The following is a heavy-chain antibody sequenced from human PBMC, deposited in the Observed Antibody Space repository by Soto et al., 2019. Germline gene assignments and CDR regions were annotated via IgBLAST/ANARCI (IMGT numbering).Heavy chain of an antibody. D-gene: IGHD6-19*01. CDR1: GFSFTTYW. CDR3: ARHEQFYYYYYGMDV. Sequence: PGESLKISCKASGFSFTTYWIAWVRHMPGKGLEWVGIINPGDSDTRYNPSFQGEVTISADRSITTAYLQWSSLKASDTAIYYCARHEQFYYYYYGMDVWGQGTTVTVSS. V-gene: IGHV5-51*01. CDR2: INPGDSDT. J-gene: IGHJ6*02.